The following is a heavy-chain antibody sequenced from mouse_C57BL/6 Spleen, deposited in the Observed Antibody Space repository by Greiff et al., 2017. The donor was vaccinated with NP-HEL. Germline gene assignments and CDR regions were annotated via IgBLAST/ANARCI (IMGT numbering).Heavy chain of an antibody. J-gene: IGHJ4*01. V-gene: IGHV1-50*01. D-gene: IGHD4-1*01. CDR3: ARELGRNYAMDY. CDR1: GYTFTSYW. CDR2: IDPSDSYT. Sequence: QVQLQQPGAELVKPGASVKLSCKASGYTFTSYWMQWVKQRPGQGLEWIGEIDPSDSYTNYNQKFKGKATLTVDTSSSTAYMQLISLTYEDSAVYYCARELGRNYAMDYWGQGTSVTVSS.